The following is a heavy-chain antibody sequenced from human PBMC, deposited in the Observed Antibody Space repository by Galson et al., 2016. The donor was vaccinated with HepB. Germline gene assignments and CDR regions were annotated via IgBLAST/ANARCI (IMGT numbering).Heavy chain of an antibody. CDR2: AASGDDT. Sequence: SLRLSCAASGFIFKNYGIHWVRQAPGKGLEWISRAASGDDTYYADAVKGRFTISRDKSKNTLFLQMNSLRAEDTAVYYCAKCSGGSCYLGYFHHWGQGTLVTVSS. CDR1: GFIFKNYG. CDR3: AKCSGGSCYLGYFHH. V-gene: IGHV3-23*01. J-gene: IGHJ1*01. D-gene: IGHD2-15*01.